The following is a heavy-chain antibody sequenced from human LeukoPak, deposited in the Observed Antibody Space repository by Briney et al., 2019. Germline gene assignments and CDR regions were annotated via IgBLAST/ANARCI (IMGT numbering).Heavy chain of an antibody. V-gene: IGHV3-21*01. D-gene: IGHD2-15*01. CDR1: GFTFSSYS. Sequence: GGSLRLSCAASGFTFSSYSMNWVRQAPGKGLEWVSSISSSSSYIYYADSVKGRFTISRDNAKNSLYLQMNSLRAEDTAVYYCARDQGCSGRSCYRKYYYYYGMDVWGQGTTVTVSS. J-gene: IGHJ6*02. CDR3: ARDQGCSGRSCYRKYYYYYGMDV. CDR2: ISSSSSYI.